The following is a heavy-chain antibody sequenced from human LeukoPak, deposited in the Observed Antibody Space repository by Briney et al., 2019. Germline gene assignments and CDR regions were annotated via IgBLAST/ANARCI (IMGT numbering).Heavy chain of an antibody. CDR2: INPNSGGT. Sequence: ASMKVSCKASGYTFTGYYMHWVRQAPGQGLEWMGWINPNSGGTNYAQKFQGRVTMTRDTSISTSYMELSRPISDDTAVYYCARDPSSGNGDSPKYCFDPWGQGTLVTVSS. CDR3: ARDPSSGNGDSPKYCFDP. D-gene: IGHD2-21*02. J-gene: IGHJ5*02. CDR1: GYTFTGYY. V-gene: IGHV1-2*02.